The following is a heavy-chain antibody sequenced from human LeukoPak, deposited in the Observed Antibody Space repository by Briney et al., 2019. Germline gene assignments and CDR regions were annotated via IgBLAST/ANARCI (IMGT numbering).Heavy chain of an antibody. J-gene: IGHJ3*02. CDR1: GFTFSSYN. V-gene: IGHV3-48*04. D-gene: IGHD3-10*01. CDR3: ARVSGDAFDI. Sequence: GGSLRLSCAASGFTFSSYNMNWVRQAPGKGLEWVSYISSSNSTIYYADSVKGRFTISRDNAKNSLYLQMNSLRAEDTAVYYCARVSGDAFDIWGQGTMVTVSS. CDR2: ISSSNSTI.